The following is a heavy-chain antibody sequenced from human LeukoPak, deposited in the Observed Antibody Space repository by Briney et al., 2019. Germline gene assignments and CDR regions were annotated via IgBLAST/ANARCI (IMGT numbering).Heavy chain of an antibody. CDR2: IWFDGNKK. CDR1: GFGFNG. CDR3: AKDDGTYRNFNF. Sequence: PGKSLRLSCVASGFGFNGMHWVRQAPGKGLEWVAVIWFDGNKKFYGDSVKGRFTISRDNSQNTLYLQMSRLGPEDTAVYYCAKDDGTYRNFNFWGHGTMVTVSS. V-gene: IGHV3-33*03. D-gene: IGHD1-26*01. J-gene: IGHJ3*01.